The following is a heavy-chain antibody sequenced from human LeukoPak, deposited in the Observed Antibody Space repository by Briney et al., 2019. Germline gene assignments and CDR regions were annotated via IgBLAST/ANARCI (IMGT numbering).Heavy chain of an antibody. D-gene: IGHD3-16*01. J-gene: IGHJ1*01. CDR2: IGGRGGST. CDR1: GFRFSDFT. Sequence: GGSLRLSCAASGFRFSDFTMTWVRQAPGKGPEWVSAIGGRGGSTYYADSLGGRFIISRDNSKDMVYLQMNSLKVEDTATYYCGKEGGAWGQGTLVTVSS. V-gene: IGHV3-23*01. CDR3: GKEGGA.